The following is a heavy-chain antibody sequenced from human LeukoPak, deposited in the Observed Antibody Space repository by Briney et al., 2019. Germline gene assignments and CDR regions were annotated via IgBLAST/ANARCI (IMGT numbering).Heavy chain of an antibody. Sequence: PGGSLRLSCAASGFTFSSHAMSWVRQAPGKGLEWVSAISGSGGSIYYADSVKGRFTISRDNSKNTLYLQMNGLRAEDTAVYYCAEAGIATAGILDYWGQGTLVTVSS. V-gene: IGHV3-23*01. CDR2: ISGSGGSI. CDR1: GFTFSSHA. J-gene: IGHJ4*02. CDR3: AEAGIATAGILDY. D-gene: IGHD6-13*01.